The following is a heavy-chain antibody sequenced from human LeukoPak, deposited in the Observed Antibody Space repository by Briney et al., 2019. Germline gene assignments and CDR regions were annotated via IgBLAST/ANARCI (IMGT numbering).Heavy chain of an antibody. CDR3: ARCRDGSGGLTYYFDY. J-gene: IGHJ4*02. V-gene: IGHV4-31*03. D-gene: IGHD3-10*01. CDR1: GGSISSGGSY. Sequence: SETLSLTCTVSGGSISSGGSYWNWIRQHPGKGLEWIGYIYYSGSTYYNPSLKSRVTISVDTSKNQCSLNLSSVTAADTAVYYCARCRDGSGGLTYYFDYWGQGTLVTVSS. CDR2: IYYSGST.